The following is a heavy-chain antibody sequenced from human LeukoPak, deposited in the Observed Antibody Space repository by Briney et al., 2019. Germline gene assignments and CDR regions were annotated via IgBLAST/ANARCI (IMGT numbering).Heavy chain of an antibody. CDR2: INSDGSKT. CDR3: ARDGRRYCSSTSCYLDY. V-gene: IGHV3-74*01. CDR1: GFTLSRYW. J-gene: IGHJ4*02. Sequence: GGSLRLSCAASGFTLSRYWMHWVRQAPGEGLVWVSRINSDGSKTDYADFVKGRFTISRDNSKNTLYLQMNSQRAEDTAVYYCARDGRRYCSSTSCYLDYWGQGTLVTVSS. D-gene: IGHD2-2*01.